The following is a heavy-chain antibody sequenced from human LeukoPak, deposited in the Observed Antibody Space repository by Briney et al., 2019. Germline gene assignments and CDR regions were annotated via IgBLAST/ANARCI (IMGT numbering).Heavy chain of an antibody. D-gene: IGHD2-2*01. V-gene: IGHV4-59*01. CDR2: IYYSGST. CDR1: GGSISSYY. Sequence: SETLSLTCTVSGGSISSYYWSWIRQPPGKGLEWIGYIYYSGSTNYNPSLKSRVTISVDTSKNQFSLKLSSVTAADTAVYYCASTPVVVPAAISWFDPWDQGTLVTVSS. J-gene: IGHJ5*02. CDR3: ASTPVVVPAAISWFDP.